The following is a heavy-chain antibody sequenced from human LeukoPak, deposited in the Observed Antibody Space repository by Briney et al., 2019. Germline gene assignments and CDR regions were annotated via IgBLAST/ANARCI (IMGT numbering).Heavy chain of an antibody. Sequence: SETLSLTCTVSGFSISSYDWSWVRQPPGKGLEWVGYIYYSGSTNYNPSLKSRVTISEDASKNQFSLKLSSVTAADTAVYYCARRTGYCSGGSCYGWFDRWGQGTLVTVSS. J-gene: IGHJ5*02. CDR2: IYYSGST. D-gene: IGHD2-15*01. V-gene: IGHV4-59*01. CDR1: GFSISSYD. CDR3: ARRTGYCSGGSCYGWFDR.